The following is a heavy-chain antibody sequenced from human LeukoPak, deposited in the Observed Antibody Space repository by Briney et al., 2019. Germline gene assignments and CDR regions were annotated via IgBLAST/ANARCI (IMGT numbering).Heavy chain of an antibody. Sequence: GGSLRLSCAASGFTFSSYNMNWVRQAPGKGLEWVSSISSSSSYIYYADSVKGRFTISRDNAKNSLYLQMNSLRAEDTAVYYCASEDAAPYYFDYWGQGTLVTVSS. CDR2: ISSSSSYI. CDR1: GFTFSSYN. J-gene: IGHJ4*02. D-gene: IGHD6-25*01. CDR3: ASEDAAPYYFDY. V-gene: IGHV3-21*01.